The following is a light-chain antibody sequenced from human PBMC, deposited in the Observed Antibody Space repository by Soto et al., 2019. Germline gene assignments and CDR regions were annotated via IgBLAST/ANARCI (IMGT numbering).Light chain of an antibody. CDR1: SGHSSYI. V-gene: IGLV4-60*03. CDR2: LEGSGSY. Sequence: QLVLTQSSSVSASLGSSVKLTCTLSSGHSSYIIAWHQQQPGKAPRYLMKLEGSGSYNKGSGVPDRFSGSSSGADRYLTISNLQSEDEADYYCETWDSNTVVFGGGTQLTVL. J-gene: IGLJ2*01. CDR3: ETWDSNTVV.